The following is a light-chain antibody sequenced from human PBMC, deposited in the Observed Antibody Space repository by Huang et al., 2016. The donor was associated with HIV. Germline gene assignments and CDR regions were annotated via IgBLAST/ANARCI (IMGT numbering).Light chain of an antibody. CDR1: QSIANN. CDR2: GAS. Sequence: LLTQSPVTLSVSPGENVTLSCRASQSIANNLAWYQQRPGQAPSLLIYGASTRSIDIPGRFNGSASGTQFTLTITSLQPDDCTVYYCQQYNVWPYTFGQGTRLEIK. J-gene: IGKJ2*01. CDR3: QQYNVWPYT. V-gene: IGKV3-15*01.